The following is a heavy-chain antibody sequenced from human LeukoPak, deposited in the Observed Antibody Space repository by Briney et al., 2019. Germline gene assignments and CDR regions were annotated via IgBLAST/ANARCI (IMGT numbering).Heavy chain of an antibody. V-gene: IGHV4-39*07. J-gene: IGHJ4*02. CDR1: GGSISSSSYY. D-gene: IGHD2-2*01. CDR2: IYYSGST. CDR3: AREVVVPAARTAFDY. Sequence: SETLSLTCTVSGGSISSSSYYWGWIRQPPGKGLEWIGSIYYSGSTHYNPSLKSRVTISVDTSKNQFSLKLSSVTAADTAVYYCAREVVVPAARTAFDYWGQGTLVTVSS.